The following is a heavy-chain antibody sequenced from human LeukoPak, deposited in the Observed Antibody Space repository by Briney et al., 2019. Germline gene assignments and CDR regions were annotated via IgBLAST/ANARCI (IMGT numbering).Heavy chain of an antibody. Sequence: GSLRLSCAASGFTFSIYAMSWVRQAPGKGLEWVSLISGSGGGTYYANSVKGRFTISRDNSKNTLYLQMDSLRTEDTAVCYCAKERATTTTFDYWGQGTLITVSS. CDR3: AKERATTTTFDY. CDR1: GFTFSIYA. J-gene: IGHJ4*02. V-gene: IGHV3-23*01. D-gene: IGHD1-26*01. CDR2: ISGSGGGT.